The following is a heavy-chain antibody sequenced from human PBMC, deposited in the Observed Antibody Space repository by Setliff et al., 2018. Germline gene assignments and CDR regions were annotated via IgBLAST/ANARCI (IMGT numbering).Heavy chain of an antibody. D-gene: IGHD3-10*01. Sequence: ASVKVSCKASGYTFTGYAINWVRQAPGQGLEYLGWINTNTGNPTYVQGFTGRFVFSLDTSVSTAYLQISSLKAEDTAVYYCARASRFGTVKYRGDYYMDVWGKGTTVTVSS. CDR1: GYTFTGYA. V-gene: IGHV7-4-1*02. CDR3: ARASRFGTVKYRGDYYMDV. J-gene: IGHJ6*03. CDR2: INTNTGNP.